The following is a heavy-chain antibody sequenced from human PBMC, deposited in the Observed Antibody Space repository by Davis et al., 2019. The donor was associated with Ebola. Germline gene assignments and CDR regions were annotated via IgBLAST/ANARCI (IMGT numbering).Heavy chain of an antibody. CDR2: VRSSRNYI. V-gene: IGHV3-21*01. D-gene: IGHD2-21*02. CDR3: VRDPALVVTGGGWFFGL. CDR1: GFTFSSIS. Sequence: GESLKISCAASGFTFSSISMNWVRQAPGKGLEWVSFVRSSRNYIYYADSVKGRFTVSRDNAKNSLYLQMNSLRAEDTAVYYCVRDPALVVTGGGWFFGLWGRGTLVTVSS. J-gene: IGHJ2*01.